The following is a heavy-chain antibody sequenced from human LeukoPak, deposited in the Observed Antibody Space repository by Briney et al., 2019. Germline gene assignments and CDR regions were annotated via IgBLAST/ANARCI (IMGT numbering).Heavy chain of an antibody. CDR1: GDSVSSNSAA. D-gene: IGHD5-24*01. V-gene: IGHV6-1*01. CDR3: ARVSISLSRRIETHDAFDI. Sequence: SQTLSLTCAISGDSVSSNSAAWNWIRQSPSRGLEWLGRTYYRSKWYNDYAVSVKSRITINPDTSKNQFSLQLNSVTPEDTAVYYCARVSISLSRRIETHDAFDIWGQGTMVTVSS. CDR2: TYYRSKWYN. J-gene: IGHJ3*02.